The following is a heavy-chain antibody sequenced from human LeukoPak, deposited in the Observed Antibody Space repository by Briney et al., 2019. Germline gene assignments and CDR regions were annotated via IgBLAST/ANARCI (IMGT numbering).Heavy chain of an antibody. J-gene: IGHJ3*02. Sequence: GGSLRLSXAASGFTFRTYWMHWVRQAPGKGPVWVSRINSDGSITTYADSVKGRFTISRDNAKNTLYLQMNSLRAEDTAVYYCARLWSGISFDMWGQGTMVTVSS. CDR2: INSDGSIT. CDR3: ARLWSGISFDM. V-gene: IGHV3-74*01. D-gene: IGHD3-3*01. CDR1: GFTFRTYW.